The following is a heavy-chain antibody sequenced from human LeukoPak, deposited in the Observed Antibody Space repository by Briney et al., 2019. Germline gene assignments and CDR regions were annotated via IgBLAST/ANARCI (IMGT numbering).Heavy chain of an antibody. V-gene: IGHV4-34*01. D-gene: IGHD4/OR15-4a*01. CDR2: INHSGST. Sequence: PSETLSLTCAVYGGSFSGYYWSWIRQPPGKGLEWIGEINHSGSTNYNPSLTSRVTISVDTSKNQFSLKLSSVTAADTAVYYCARAKRRAHFDYWGQGTLVTVSS. CDR3: ARAKRRAHFDY. CDR1: GGSFSGYY. J-gene: IGHJ4*02.